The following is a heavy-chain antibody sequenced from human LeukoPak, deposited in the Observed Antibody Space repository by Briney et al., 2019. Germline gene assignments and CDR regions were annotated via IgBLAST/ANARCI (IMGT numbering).Heavy chain of an antibody. Sequence: SETLSVTCTVSGGSNSGSSYYWGWVRQPPGKGLEWIGSIYYSGSTYYNPSLKSRVTISVHTSKIQFALKLISVSATDTAVYYCARHYEPWGQGTLVTVSS. CDR1: GGSNSGSSYY. D-gene: IGHD3-16*01. J-gene: IGHJ4*02. V-gene: IGHV4-39*01. CDR2: IYYSGST. CDR3: ARHYEP.